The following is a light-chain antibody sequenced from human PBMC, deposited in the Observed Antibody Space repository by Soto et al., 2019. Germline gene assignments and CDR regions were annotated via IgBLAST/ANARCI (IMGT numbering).Light chain of an antibody. V-gene: IGKV3-20*01. CDR1: QSVDSSF. CDR2: GAS. J-gene: IGKJ1*01. Sequence: EIVLTQSPGSLSLSPGERATLSCRASQSVDSSFFAWYQKKPGQAPRLLIYGASKRATAIPVRFSGSGSGTDFTLTISRLEPEDFAVYYCQQYVSSVTFGQGTKVEIK. CDR3: QQYVSSVT.